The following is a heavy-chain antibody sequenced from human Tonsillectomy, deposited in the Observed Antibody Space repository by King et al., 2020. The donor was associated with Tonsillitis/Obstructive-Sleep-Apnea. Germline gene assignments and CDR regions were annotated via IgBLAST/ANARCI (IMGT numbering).Heavy chain of an antibody. Sequence: VQLVESGGGVVQPGRSLRLSCAASGFTFSSYAMHWVRQAPVKGLAWVAVISYDGSNKYYSDSVKGRFTISRDNSKNTLNLQMNSLRAEDTAVYYCAREYSSSWYGFFGYWGQGTLVIVSS. CDR3: AREYSSSWYGFFGY. V-gene: IGHV3-30*03. J-gene: IGHJ4*02. D-gene: IGHD6-13*01. CDR1: GFTFSSYA. CDR2: ISYDGSNK.